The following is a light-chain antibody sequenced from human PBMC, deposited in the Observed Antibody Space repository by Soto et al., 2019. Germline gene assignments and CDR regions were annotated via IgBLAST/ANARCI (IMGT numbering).Light chain of an antibody. V-gene: IGKV1-5*01. CDR1: QNINNW. Sequence: DIQMTQSPSTLSASVGDRVTITCRASQNINNWLAWYQQKPGKAPKLLIYDASSLEIGVPSRFSGSRFGTEFTLTISSLQPDDFATYYCQQYNSYPMYTFGQGTKLEIK. CDR2: DAS. J-gene: IGKJ2*01. CDR3: QQYNSYPMYT.